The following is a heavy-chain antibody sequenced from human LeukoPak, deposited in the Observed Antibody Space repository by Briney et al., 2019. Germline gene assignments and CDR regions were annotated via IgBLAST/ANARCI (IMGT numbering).Heavy chain of an antibody. J-gene: IGHJ4*02. CDR2: ISYDGSNK. CDR3: ARESGGSYFDY. Sequence: PGGSLRLSCAASGFTFSSSAMQWVRQAPGKGLEWVAVISYDGSNKYYADSVKGRFTISRDNSKNTLYLQMNSLIAEDTAVYYCARESGGSYFDYWGQGTLVTVSS. D-gene: IGHD3-16*01. CDR1: GFTFSSSA. V-gene: IGHV3-30*01.